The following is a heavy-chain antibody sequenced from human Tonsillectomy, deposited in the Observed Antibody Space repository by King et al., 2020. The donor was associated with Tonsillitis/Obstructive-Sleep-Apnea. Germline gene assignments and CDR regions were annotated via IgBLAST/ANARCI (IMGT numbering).Heavy chain of an antibody. J-gene: IGHJ3*02. CDR1: GFSLSTSGMC. CDR3: ARATTADTYVAFDI. Sequence: VTLKESGPALVKPPQTLTLTCTFSGFSLSTSGMCVGWIRQPPGKTLEWLALIDWDDDKYYSSSLKTRLTISKDTSKNQVVLTVANMDPVDTATYYCARATTADTYVAFDIWGQGTMVTVSS. V-gene: IGHV2-70*01. D-gene: IGHD4-11*01. CDR2: IDWDDDK.